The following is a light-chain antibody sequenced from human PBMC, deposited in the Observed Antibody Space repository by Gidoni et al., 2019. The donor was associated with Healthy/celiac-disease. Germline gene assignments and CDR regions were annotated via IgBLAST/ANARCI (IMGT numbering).Light chain of an antibody. CDR3: QQSYSTLWT. CDR1: QSISSY. V-gene: IGKV1-39*01. Sequence: DIPMTQSPSSLSASVGDRVTITCRASQSISSYLNLYQQKPGKAPKLLIYAASSLQSGVPSRFSGSGSGTDFTLTISSLQPEDFATYYCQQSYSTLWTFGQGTKVEIK. J-gene: IGKJ1*01. CDR2: AAS.